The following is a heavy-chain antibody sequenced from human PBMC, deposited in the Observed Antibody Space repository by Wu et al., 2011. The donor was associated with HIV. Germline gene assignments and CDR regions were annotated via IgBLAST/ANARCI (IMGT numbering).Heavy chain of an antibody. J-gene: IGHJ3*02. V-gene: IGHV1-69*14. CDR2: IIPIFGTA. D-gene: IGHD4-23*01. CDR1: GGTFSSYA. Sequence: QVQLVQSGAEVKKPGSSVKVSCKASGGTFSSYAINWVRQAPGQGLEWMGRIIPIFGTANYAQKFQDRVTITADKSTSTAYMELSSLRSEDTAVYYCAREHDYGGADAFDIWAKGQWSPSPQ. CDR3: AREHDYGGADAFDI.